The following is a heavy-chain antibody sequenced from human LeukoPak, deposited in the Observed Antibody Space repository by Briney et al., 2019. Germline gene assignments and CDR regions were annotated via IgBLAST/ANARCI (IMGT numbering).Heavy chain of an antibody. V-gene: IGHV3-21*01. J-gene: IGHJ4*02. CDR2: ISSGSSYI. Sequence: GGSLRLSCTASGFTFSSYSMNWVRQAPGKGLEWVSSISSGSSYIYYADSVKGRFTISRDNAKNSLYLQMNSLRAEDTAVYYCARDPSRYCSGGSCYADYWGQGTLVTVSS. CDR1: GFTFSSYS. D-gene: IGHD2-15*01. CDR3: ARDPSRYCSGGSCYADY.